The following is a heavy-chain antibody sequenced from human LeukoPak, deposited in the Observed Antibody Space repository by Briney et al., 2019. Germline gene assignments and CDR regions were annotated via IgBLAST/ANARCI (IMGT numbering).Heavy chain of an antibody. J-gene: IGHJ4*02. V-gene: IGHV4-31*03. Sequence: SETLSLTCTVSGGSISSGGYYWSWIRQHPGKGLEWIGYIYYSGSTYYNPSLKSRVTISVDTSKNQFSLKLSSVTATDTAVYYCARVLGGARSSGYSILHFDYWGQGTLVTVSS. CDR1: GGSISSGGYY. D-gene: IGHD3-22*01. CDR2: IYYSGST. CDR3: ARVLGGARSSGYSILHFDY.